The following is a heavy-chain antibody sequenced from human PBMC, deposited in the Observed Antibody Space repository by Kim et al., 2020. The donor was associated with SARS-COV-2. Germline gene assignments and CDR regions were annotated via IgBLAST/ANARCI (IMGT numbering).Heavy chain of an antibody. Sequence: GGSLRLSCSASGFTFCSYAMHWVRQAPGKGLEYVSGISTNGGSTYYADSVKDRFIISRDNSRNMLNLQMSSLRSEDTAVYYCVKERTSGWYDFDYWGQGTLVTVYS. CDR3: VKERTSGWYDFDY. J-gene: IGHJ4*02. D-gene: IGHD6-19*01. CDR1: GFTFCSYA. CDR2: ISTNGGST. V-gene: IGHV3-64D*06.